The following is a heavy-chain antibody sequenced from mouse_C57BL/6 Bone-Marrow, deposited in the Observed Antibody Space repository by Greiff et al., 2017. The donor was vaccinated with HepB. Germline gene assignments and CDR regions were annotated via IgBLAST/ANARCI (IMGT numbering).Heavy chain of an antibody. V-gene: IGHV7-1*01. CDR3: TRDTAQAPHYYAMDY. J-gene: IGHJ4*01. D-gene: IGHD3-2*02. CDR2: SRNKANDYTT. CDR1: GFTFSDFY. Sequence: EVQLVESGGGLVQSGRSLRLSCATSGFTFSDFYMEWVRQAPGKGLEWIAASRNKANDYTTEYSASVKGRFIVSRDTSQSILYLQMNALRAEDTAIYYCTRDTAQAPHYYAMDYWGQGTSVTVSS.